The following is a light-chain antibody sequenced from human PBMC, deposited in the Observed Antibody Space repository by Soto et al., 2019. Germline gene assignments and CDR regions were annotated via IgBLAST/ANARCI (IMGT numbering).Light chain of an antibody. J-gene: IGKJ5*01. CDR3: QQCGSSST. Sequence: IVLTQSPGTLSLSPGEIAILFLSASQTCSNSFLSWFQQIPGQAPRLLIYGASMRATGIPDRFSGSGSGTDFTLTISRLEPEDFAVYYCQQCGSSSTFGQGTRLEIK. V-gene: IGKV3-20*01. CDR1: QTCSNSF. CDR2: GAS.